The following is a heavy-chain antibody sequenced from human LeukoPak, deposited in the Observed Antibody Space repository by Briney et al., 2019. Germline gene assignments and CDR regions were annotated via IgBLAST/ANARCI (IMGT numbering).Heavy chain of an antibody. J-gene: IGHJ4*02. D-gene: IGHD3-16*01. CDR1: DDSISDYY. Sequence: PSETLSLTCTVSDDSISDYYRGWFRQPPGKGLEWIGYFYNSGRSTYNPSLKSRVTISADTSKNHFSLKLNSVTTADTAVYYCTRGAGWLIDYWGQGILVTVSS. CDR2: FYNSGRS. V-gene: IGHV4-59*01. CDR3: TRGAGWLIDY.